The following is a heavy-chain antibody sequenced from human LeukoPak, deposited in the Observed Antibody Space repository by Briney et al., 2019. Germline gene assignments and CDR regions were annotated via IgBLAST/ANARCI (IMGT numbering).Heavy chain of an antibody. D-gene: IGHD6-6*01. V-gene: IGHV1-8*02. CDR1: GGTFSSYA. CDR2: MNPNSGNT. CDR3: ARVIRRGRSSRSFDP. Sequence: RASVKVSCKASGGTFSSYAISWVRQAPGQGLEWMGWMNPNSGNTGYAQKFQGRVTMTRNTSISTAYMELSSLRSEDTAVYYCARVIRRGRSSRSFDPWGQGTLVTVSS. J-gene: IGHJ5*02.